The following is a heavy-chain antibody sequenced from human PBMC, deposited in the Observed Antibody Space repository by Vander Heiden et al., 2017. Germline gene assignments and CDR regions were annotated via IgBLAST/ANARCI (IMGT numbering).Heavy chain of an antibody. CDR2: ISSSSSTI. CDR3: ARGPDFWSGYPNWFDP. CDR1: GSTFSSYS. J-gene: IGHJ5*02. D-gene: IGHD3-3*01. Sequence: EVQLVESGGGLVQPGGSLRLSCAASGSTFSSYSMNWVRQAPGKGLEWVSYISSSSSTIYYADSVKGRFTISRDNAKNSLYLQMNSLRAEDTAVYYCARGPDFWSGYPNWFDPWGQGTLVTVSS. V-gene: IGHV3-48*01.